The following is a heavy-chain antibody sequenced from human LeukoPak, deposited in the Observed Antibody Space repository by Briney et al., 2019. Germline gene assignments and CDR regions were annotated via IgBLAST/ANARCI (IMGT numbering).Heavy chain of an antibody. V-gene: IGHV3-21*01. CDR3: ARSGPTYVSGSYVHVY. J-gene: IGHJ4*02. CDR1: GFTFSSYS. CDR2: ISSSSSYI. D-gene: IGHD3-10*01. Sequence: PGGSLRLSCAASGFTFSSYSMNWVRQAPGKGLEWVSSISSSSSYIYYADSVKGRFTISRDNAKNSLYLQMNSLRAEDTAMYYCARSGPTYVSGSYVHVYWGQGTLVTVSS.